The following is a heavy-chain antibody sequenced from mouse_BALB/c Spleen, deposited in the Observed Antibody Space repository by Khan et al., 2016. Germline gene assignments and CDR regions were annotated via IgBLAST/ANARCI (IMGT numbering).Heavy chain of an antibody. CDR1: GYTLTSYT. CDR3: ARGDY. J-gene: IGHJ2*01. V-gene: IGHV1-4*01. CDR2: INPTGGYT. Sequence: QVQLKQSGAELARPGASVKMSCKASGYTLTSYTLHWVKQRPGQGLEWIGYINPTGGYTNYNQIFKDQATLTADKSSSTAYMQRSSLTSEDSAVYYCARGDYWGQGTTLTVSS.